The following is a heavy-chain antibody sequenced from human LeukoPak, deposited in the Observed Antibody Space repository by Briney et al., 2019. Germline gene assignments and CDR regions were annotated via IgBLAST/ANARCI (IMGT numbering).Heavy chain of an antibody. CDR2: ISGSGGSK. J-gene: IGHJ4*02. CDR3: TRALGSYTSFDS. CDR1: GFTFSSYA. V-gene: IGHV3-23*01. Sequence: PGGSLSLSCAASGFTFSSYAMSWVRQAPGKGLEWVSAISGSGGSKYYADSVKGRFTISRDNSKNTLYLQMNSLRAEDTAVYYCTRALGSYTSFDSWGQGTLVTVSS. D-gene: IGHD2-2*02.